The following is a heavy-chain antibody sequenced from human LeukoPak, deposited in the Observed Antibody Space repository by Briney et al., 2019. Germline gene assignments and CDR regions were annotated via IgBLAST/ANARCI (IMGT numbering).Heavy chain of an antibody. V-gene: IGHV1-46*01. D-gene: IGHD3-10*02. CDR1: GYTFTNYY. J-gene: IGHJ4*02. Sequence: ASVKVSCKASGYTFTNYYIHWVRQAPGQGLEWMGIINPAGGSTGYAQKFQGRVTMTRDTSTSTVYMELSSLGSEDTAVYYCARYIPGATPFDYWGQGTLVTVSS. CDR3: ARYIPGATPFDY. CDR2: INPAGGST.